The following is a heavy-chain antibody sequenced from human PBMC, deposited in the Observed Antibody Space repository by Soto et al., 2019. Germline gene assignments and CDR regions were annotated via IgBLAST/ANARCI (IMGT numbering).Heavy chain of an antibody. D-gene: IGHD6-19*01. Sequence: GESLKISCKGSVYSFTSYWIGWVRQMPGKGLEWMGIIYPGDSDTRYSPSFQGQVTISADKSISTAYLQWSSLKASDTAMYYCARQGHIAVGWVYFDDLGQGTLVTVSP. J-gene: IGHJ4*02. V-gene: IGHV5-51*01. CDR1: VYSFTSYW. CDR2: IYPGDSDT. CDR3: ARQGHIAVGWVYFDD.